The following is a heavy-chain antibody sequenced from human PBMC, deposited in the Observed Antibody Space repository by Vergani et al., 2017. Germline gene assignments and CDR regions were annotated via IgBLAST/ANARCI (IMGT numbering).Heavy chain of an antibody. CDR3: AQILSKNGYYYDAFDI. D-gene: IGHD5-24*01. CDR1: GFSVNSHPMR. J-gene: IGHJ3*02. CDR2: IDWDDDK. Sequence: QVTLKESGPALVKPTQTLTLTCTLSGFSVNSHPMRVIWIRQPPGKALEWLARIDWDDDKFYDRSLKTRLTISKDTSKNQVVLRMTNMDPVDTAMYYCAQILSKNGYYYDAFDIWGQGTMVIVSS. V-gene: IGHV2-70*04.